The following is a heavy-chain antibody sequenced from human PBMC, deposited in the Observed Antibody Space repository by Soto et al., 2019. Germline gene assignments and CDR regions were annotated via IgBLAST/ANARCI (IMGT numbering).Heavy chain of an antibody. CDR3: AKSAGGTANGLDV. V-gene: IGHV3-9*01. D-gene: IGHD2-21*02. J-gene: IGHJ6*02. CDR1: GFSFGDYA. CDR2: ISWKSASI. Sequence: EVQLVESGGDLVQPGRSLRLSCAASGFSFGDYAMHWVRQAPGKGLEWVSGISWKSASIGYADSVKGRFTISRDNAKKSMYFQMTNLSAEDTALYYCAKSAGGTANGLDVWGQGTAVTVSS.